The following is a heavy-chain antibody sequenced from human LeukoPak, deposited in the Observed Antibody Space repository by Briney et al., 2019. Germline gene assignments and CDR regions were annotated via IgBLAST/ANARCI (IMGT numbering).Heavy chain of an antibody. J-gene: IGHJ4*02. D-gene: IGHD1-7*01. Sequence: SETLSLTCAVYGGSFSGYYWSWIRQPPGKGLEWIGEINHSGSTNYNPSLKSRVTISVDTSKNQFSLKLSSVTAAGTAVYYCARAPDWNYGFWVVRYFDYWGQGTLVTVSS. CDR2: INHSGST. CDR1: GGSFSGYY. CDR3: ARAPDWNYGFWVVRYFDY. V-gene: IGHV4-34*01.